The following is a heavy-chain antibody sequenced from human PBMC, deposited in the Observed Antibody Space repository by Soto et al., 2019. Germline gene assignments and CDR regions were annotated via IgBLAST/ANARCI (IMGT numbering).Heavy chain of an antibody. V-gene: IGHV1-46*01. CDR2: INPSGGST. D-gene: IGHD3-22*01. CDR1: GYTFTSYY. J-gene: IGHJ3*02. Sequence: ASVKVSCKASGYTFTSYYMHWVRQAPGPGLEWMGIINPSGGSTSYAQKFQGRVTMTRDTSTSTVYMELSSLRSEDTAVYYCARSETRITMIVVVDDDAFDIWGQGTMVTVSS. CDR3: ARSETRITMIVVVDDDAFDI.